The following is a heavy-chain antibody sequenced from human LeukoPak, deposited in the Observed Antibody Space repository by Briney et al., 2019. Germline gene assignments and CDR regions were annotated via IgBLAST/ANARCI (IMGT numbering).Heavy chain of an antibody. CDR3: ARETRRGTNFDY. Sequence: GGSLRLSCAASGFTFSDYYMSWIRQAPGKGLEWVSFISSSSSTIYYADSVKGRFTISRDNAQNSVYLQMNSLRAEDTAVYYCARETRRGTNFDYWGQGTQVTVSS. V-gene: IGHV3-11*04. CDR2: ISSSSSTI. CDR1: GFTFSDYY. J-gene: IGHJ4*02.